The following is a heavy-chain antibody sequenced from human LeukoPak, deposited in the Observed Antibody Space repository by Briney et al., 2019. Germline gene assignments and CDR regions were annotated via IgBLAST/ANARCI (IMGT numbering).Heavy chain of an antibody. Sequence: GGSLRLSCAASGFTFSSYSMNWVRQAPGKGLEWVSYISSSSSTIYYADSVKGRFTISRDNAKNSLYLQMSSLRAEDTAMYYCARDVEYSYGYEYYYYGMDVWGQGTTVTVSS. V-gene: IGHV3-48*01. D-gene: IGHD5-18*01. CDR2: ISSSSSTI. J-gene: IGHJ6*02. CDR3: ARDVEYSYGYEYYYYGMDV. CDR1: GFTFSSYS.